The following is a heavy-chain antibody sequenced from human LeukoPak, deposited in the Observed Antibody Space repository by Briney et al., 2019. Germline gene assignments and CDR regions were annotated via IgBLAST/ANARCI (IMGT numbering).Heavy chain of an antibody. CDR1: EFTFSSYA. Sequence: QTGGSLRLSCAASEFTFSSYAMSWVRQAPGKGLEWVSSINDRGGSTYYADFVKGRFTISRDNSKDTLYLQMNSLRSEDTAVYYCAKKFGSGSYYFDYWGQGALVTVSS. J-gene: IGHJ4*02. CDR2: INDRGGST. D-gene: IGHD3-10*01. CDR3: AKKFGSGSYYFDY. V-gene: IGHV3-23*01.